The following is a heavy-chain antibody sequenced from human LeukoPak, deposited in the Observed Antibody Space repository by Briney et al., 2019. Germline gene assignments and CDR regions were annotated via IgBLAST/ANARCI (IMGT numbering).Heavy chain of an antibody. CDR2: IYSGGST. V-gene: IGHV3-66*01. CDR3: ARETSGWFDP. Sequence: GGSLRLSCAASGFTVSSNYMSWVRQAPGKGLEWVSVIYSGGSTYYADSVKGRFTISRDNSKNTLYLQMNSLGAEDTAVYYCARETSGWFDPWGQGTLVTVSS. J-gene: IGHJ5*02. CDR1: GFTVSSNY.